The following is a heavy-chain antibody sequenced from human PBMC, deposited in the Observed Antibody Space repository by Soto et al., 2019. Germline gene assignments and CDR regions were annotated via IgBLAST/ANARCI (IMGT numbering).Heavy chain of an antibody. J-gene: IGHJ4*02. D-gene: IGHD3-10*01. CDR2: ISYDGSNK. V-gene: IGHV3-30-3*01. CDR3: ARSQRTLIMVPEAVGY. Sequence: QVQLVESGGGVVQPGRSLRLSCAASGFTFSSYAMHWVRQAPGKGLEWVAVISYDGSNKYYADSVKGRFTISRDNSKNTLYLQMNSLRAEDTAVYYCARSQRTLIMVPEAVGYWGQGTLVTVSS. CDR1: GFTFSSYA.